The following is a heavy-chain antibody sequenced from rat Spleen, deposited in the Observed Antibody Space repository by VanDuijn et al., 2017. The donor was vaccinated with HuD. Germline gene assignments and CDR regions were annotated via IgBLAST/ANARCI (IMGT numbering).Heavy chain of an antibody. J-gene: IGHJ2*01. CDR2: IGSSGGSI. V-gene: IGHV5-46*01. CDR1: GFTFSTFP. Sequence: EVQLVESGGGLVQPGRSMKLSCAASGFTFSTFPMAWVRQAPTKGLEWVATIGSSGGSIFYRDSVKGRFTISRDNAKSTLYLQMDSLRSEDTATYYCARHGTTVATGEYYFDYWGQGVMVTVSS. CDR3: ARHGTTVATGEYYFDY. D-gene: IGHD1-3*01.